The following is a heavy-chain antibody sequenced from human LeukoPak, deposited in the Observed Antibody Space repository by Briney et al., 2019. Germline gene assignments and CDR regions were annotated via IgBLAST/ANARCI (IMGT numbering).Heavy chain of an antibody. J-gene: IGHJ6*03. CDR1: GFTVSSNY. V-gene: IGHV3-66*02. D-gene: IGHD3-22*01. CDR3: ARVASGYFGYYYYYMDV. CDR2: IYSGGST. Sequence: GGSLRLSCAASGFTVSSNYMSWVRQAPGKGLEWVSVIYSGGSTYYADSVKGRFTISRDNSKNTLYLQMNSLRAEDTAVCYCARVASGYFGYYYYYMDVWGKGTTVTVSS.